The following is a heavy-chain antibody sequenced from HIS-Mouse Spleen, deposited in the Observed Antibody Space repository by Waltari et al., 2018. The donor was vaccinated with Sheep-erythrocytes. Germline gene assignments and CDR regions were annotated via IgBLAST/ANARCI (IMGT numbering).Heavy chain of an antibody. CDR1: GGSISSSSYY. Sequence: QLQLQESGPGLVKPSETLSLTCTVSGGSISSSSYYWGWIRQPPGKGLEWIGSIYYSGSTYYSPSLKSRVTISVDTSKNQFSLKLSSVTAADTAVYYCARDYVPWIRGYFDYWGQGTLVTVSS. J-gene: IGHJ4*02. D-gene: IGHD5-12*01. V-gene: IGHV4-39*07. CDR3: ARDYVPWIRGYFDY. CDR2: IYYSGST.